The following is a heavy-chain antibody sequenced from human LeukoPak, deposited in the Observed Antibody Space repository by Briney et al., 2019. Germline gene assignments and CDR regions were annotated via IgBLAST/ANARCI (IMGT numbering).Heavy chain of an antibody. V-gene: IGHV3-23*01. CDR1: GFSFNTHA. CDR2: ISGSGDNT. J-gene: IGHJ6*02. D-gene: IGHD2-2*01. CDR3: AKGLEYQLLVGYDYYGMDV. Sequence: PGGSLRLSCAASGFSFNTHAMGWVRQAPEKGLEWVSVISGSGDNTYHADSVKGRFTISRDNSKNTLYLQMNSLRAEDTAIYYCAKGLEYQLLVGYDYYGMDVWGQGTTVTVSS.